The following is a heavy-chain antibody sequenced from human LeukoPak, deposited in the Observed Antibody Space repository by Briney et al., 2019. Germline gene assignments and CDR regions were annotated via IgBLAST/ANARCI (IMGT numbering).Heavy chain of an antibody. D-gene: IGHD5-18*01. CDR1: GYSFTRYW. CDR2: IYPGDSDT. V-gene: IGHV5-51*01. Sequence: GESLQISCKGSGYSFTRYWIGWGRQMPGKGLEWMGIIYPGDSDTRYSPSFQGQVTISADKSISTAYLQWSSLKASDTAMYYCARQDTAMVKLDYWGQGTLVTVSS. CDR3: ARQDTAMVKLDY. J-gene: IGHJ4*02.